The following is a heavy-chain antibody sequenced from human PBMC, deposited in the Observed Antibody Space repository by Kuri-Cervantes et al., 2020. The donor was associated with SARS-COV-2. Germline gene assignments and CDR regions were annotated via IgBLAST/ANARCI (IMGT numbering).Heavy chain of an antibody. D-gene: IGHD5-12*01. V-gene: IGHV3-48*01. CDR2: ISSSSSTI. J-gene: IGHJ3*02. CDR3: ARELRLSRTDAFDI. Sequence: GGSLRLSCAAPGFTFSSYSMNWVRQAPGKGLEWVSYISSSSSTIYYADSVKGRFTISRDNAKNSLYLQMNSLRAEDTAVYYCARELRLSRTDAFDIWGQGTMVTVSS. CDR1: GFTFSSYS.